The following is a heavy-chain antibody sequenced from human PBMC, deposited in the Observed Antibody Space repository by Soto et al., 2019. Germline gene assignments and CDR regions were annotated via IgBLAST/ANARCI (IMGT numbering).Heavy chain of an antibody. CDR2: INHSGST. D-gene: IGHD3-10*01. CDR3: ARGRGDRRFGFDY. V-gene: IGHV4-34*01. Sequence: QVQLQQWGAGLLKPSETLSLTCAVYGGSFSGYYWSWIRQPLGKGLEWIGEINHSGSTNYNPSLKSRVTISVDTSKNQFSLKLSSVTAADTAVYYCARGRGDRRFGFDYWGQGTLVTVSS. CDR1: GGSFSGYY. J-gene: IGHJ4*02.